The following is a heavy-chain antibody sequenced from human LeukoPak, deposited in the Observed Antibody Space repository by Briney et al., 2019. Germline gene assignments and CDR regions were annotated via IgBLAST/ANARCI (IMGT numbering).Heavy chain of an antibody. CDR1: GFTFSSYW. V-gene: IGHV3-7*01. CDR2: IKQDGSEK. D-gene: IGHD4-23*01. CDR3: ARETTVVTHDYFDY. J-gene: IGHJ4*02. Sequence: GGSLRLSCAASGFTFSSYWMSWVRQAPGKGLERVANIKQDGSEKYYVDSVKGRFTISRDNAKNSLYLQMNSLRAEDTAVYYCARETTVVTHDYFDYWGQGTLVTVSS.